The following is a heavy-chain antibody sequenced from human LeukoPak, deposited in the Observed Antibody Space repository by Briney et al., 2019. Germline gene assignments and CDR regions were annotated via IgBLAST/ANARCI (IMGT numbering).Heavy chain of an antibody. Sequence: SVKVSCKASGGTFSSYTISWVRQAPGQGLEWMGRIIPILGIANYAQKFQGRVTITADKSTSTAYMELSSLRSEDTAVYYCARDEAPEFYYESSGYYYFDWGQGTLVTVSS. J-gene: IGHJ4*02. D-gene: IGHD3-22*01. CDR1: GGTFSSYT. V-gene: IGHV1-69*04. CDR3: ARDEAPEFYYESSGYYYFD. CDR2: IIPILGIA.